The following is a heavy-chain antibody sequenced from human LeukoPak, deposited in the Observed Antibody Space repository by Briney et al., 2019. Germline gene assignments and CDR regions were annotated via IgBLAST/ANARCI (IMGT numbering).Heavy chain of an antibody. CDR1: GFTFNNYE. CDR2: ISGSGAAT. Sequence: GGSLRLSCATSGFTFNNYEMTWVRQAPGKGLEWVSTISGSGAATYYADSVKGRFTISRDNSKNTMYLQMTSLRAEDTAVYYCAKQPLNDYIWENWGQGTLVTVSS. V-gene: IGHV3-23*01. CDR3: AKQPLNDYIWEN. D-gene: IGHD3-16*01. J-gene: IGHJ4*02.